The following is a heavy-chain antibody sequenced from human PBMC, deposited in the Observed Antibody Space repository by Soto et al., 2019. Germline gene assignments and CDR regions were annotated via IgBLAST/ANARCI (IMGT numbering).Heavy chain of an antibody. CDR1: GYTFTSYG. V-gene: IGHV1-18*01. CDR2: ISAYNGNT. CDR3: ARDFAVAGTGGWFDP. D-gene: IGHD6-19*01. Sequence: ASVKVSCKASGYTFTSYGISWVREGPGQGLEWMGWISAYNGNTNYAQKLQGRVTMTTDTSTSTAYMELRSLRSDDTAVYYCARDFAVAGTGGWFDPWGQGTLVTVSS. J-gene: IGHJ5*02.